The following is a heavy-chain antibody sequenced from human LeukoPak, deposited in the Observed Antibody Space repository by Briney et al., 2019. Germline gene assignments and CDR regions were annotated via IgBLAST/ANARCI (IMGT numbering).Heavy chain of an antibody. CDR3: ARDRLKLPYSSTIGDY. CDR2: IWYDGSNK. D-gene: IGHD6-13*01. CDR1: GFTFSGYG. J-gene: IGHJ4*02. Sequence: GRSLRLSCAASGFTFSGYGMHWVRQAPGKELEWVAAIWYDGSNKYNADSVKGRFTISRDNSKNTLYLQMNSLRAEDTAVYYCARDRLKLPYSSTIGDYWGQGTLVTVSS. V-gene: IGHV3-33*01.